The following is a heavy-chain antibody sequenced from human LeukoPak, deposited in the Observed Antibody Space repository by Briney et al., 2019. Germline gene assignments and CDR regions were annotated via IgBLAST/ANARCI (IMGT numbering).Heavy chain of an antibody. CDR3: ARQNHGTGFDY. CDR1: GYIFTNYW. Sequence: GESLKISCMAPGYIFTNYWISRVRQTPEKGLEWMGRINPSGAHTNYSPSFQGHFTISADKFITTAHLQCSSLRASDTAMYYCARQNHGTGFDYLGQGILVTVSS. D-gene: IGHD1-14*01. CDR2: INPSGAHT. J-gene: IGHJ4*02. V-gene: IGHV5-10-1*01.